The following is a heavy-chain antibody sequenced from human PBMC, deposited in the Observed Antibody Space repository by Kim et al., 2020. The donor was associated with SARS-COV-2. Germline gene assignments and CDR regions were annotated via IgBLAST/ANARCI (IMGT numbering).Heavy chain of an antibody. CDR3: ARSLVDILTGRGMGYFDY. CDR1: GGSISSYY. Sequence: SETLSLTCTVSGGSISSYYWSWIRQPPGKGLEWIGYIYYSGSTNYNPSLKSRVTITVDTSKNQCSLKLSSVTAADTAVYYCARSLVDILTGRGMGYFDYWGQGTLVTVSS. CDR2: IYYSGST. J-gene: IGHJ4*02. D-gene: IGHD3-9*01. V-gene: IGHV4-59*08.